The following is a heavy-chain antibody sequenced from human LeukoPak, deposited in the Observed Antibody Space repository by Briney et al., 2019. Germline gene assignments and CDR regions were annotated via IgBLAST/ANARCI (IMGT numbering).Heavy chain of an antibody. CDR2: INPSGGST. Sequence: ASVKVSCKASGYTFTSYYMHWVRQAPGQGLEWMGIINPSGGSTSYAQKFQGRVTMTRDTSTSTVYMELSSLRSEDTAVYYCARDLIMITFGGGLDYWGQGTLVTVFS. V-gene: IGHV1-46*03. J-gene: IGHJ4*02. CDR1: GYTFTSYY. D-gene: IGHD3-16*01. CDR3: ARDLIMITFGGGLDY.